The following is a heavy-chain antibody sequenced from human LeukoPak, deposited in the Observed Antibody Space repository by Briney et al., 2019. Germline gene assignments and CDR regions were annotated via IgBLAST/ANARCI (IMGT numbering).Heavy chain of an antibody. V-gene: IGHV3-30*18. CDR2: ISNDGSNK. CDR3: AKDLTGVNYCLDQ. D-gene: IGHD1-7*01. Sequence: GGSLRLSCAASGFTFSSYVMSWVRQAPGKGLEWVAVISNDGSNKHYADSVKGRFTISRDNSKNTLYLQMNSLRAEDTAVYYCAKDLTGVNYCLDQWGQGTLVTVSS. CDR1: GFTFSSYV. J-gene: IGHJ4*02.